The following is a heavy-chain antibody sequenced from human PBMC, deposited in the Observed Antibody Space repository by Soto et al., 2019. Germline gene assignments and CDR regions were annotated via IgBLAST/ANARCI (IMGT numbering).Heavy chain of an antibody. CDR3: ARSMKRLRHLFAFDI. Sequence: QVQLVESGGGLVKPGGSLRLSCAASGFTFSDYYMSWIRQAPGKGLEWVSYISSSSSYTNYADSVKGRFTISRDNAKNSLYLQMNSLRAEDTAVYYCARSMKRLRHLFAFDIWGQGTMVTVSS. J-gene: IGHJ3*02. CDR2: ISSSSSYT. D-gene: IGHD5-12*01. CDR1: GFTFSDYY. V-gene: IGHV3-11*06.